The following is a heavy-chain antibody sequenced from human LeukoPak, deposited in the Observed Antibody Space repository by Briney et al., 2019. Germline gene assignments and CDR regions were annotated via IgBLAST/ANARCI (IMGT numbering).Heavy chain of an antibody. CDR2: ISGSGGST. CDR1: GFTFSSYA. CDR3: AKGHCSSTSCLSSAEYFQH. D-gene: IGHD2-2*01. J-gene: IGHJ1*01. Sequence: GGSLRLSCAASGFTFSSYAMSWVRQAPGKGLEWVSAISGSGGSTYYADSVKGRFTISRDNSKNTLYLQMNSLRAEDTAVYYCAKGHCSSTSCLSSAEYFQHWGQGTLVTVSS. V-gene: IGHV3-23*01.